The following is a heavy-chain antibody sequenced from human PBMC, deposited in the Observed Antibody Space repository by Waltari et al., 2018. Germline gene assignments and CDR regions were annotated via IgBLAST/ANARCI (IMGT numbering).Heavy chain of an antibody. CDR3: AHFAYRGSRLLDH. CDR1: GFSISRNCMA. V-gene: IGHV2-5*02. J-gene: IGHJ4*02. D-gene: IGHD1-26*01. Sequence: QITLKESDPTLVKPTETVTLTCSLSGFSISRNCMAVGWIRQPPGKAPDSLAIIYWDDDTLYSPSLRDRITITKYTSKNQVLLTMTNMDPVDTATYFCAHFAYRGSRLLDHWGQGALVTVSS. CDR2: IYWDDDT.